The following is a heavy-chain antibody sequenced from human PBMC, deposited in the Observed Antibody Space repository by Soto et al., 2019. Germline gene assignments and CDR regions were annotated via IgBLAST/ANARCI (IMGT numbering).Heavy chain of an antibody. V-gene: IGHV4-4*02. CDR3: AKSQMTTPTFDY. J-gene: IGHJ4*02. Sequence: PWETLSLTCAVSGGSISSSNWWSWVRQPPGKGLEWIGEIYHSGSTNYNPSLKSRVTISVDKSKNQFSLKLSSVTAEDTAVYYCAKSQMTTPTFDYWGQGVLVTVSS. CDR1: GGSISSSNW. CDR2: IYHSGST. D-gene: IGHD4-17*01.